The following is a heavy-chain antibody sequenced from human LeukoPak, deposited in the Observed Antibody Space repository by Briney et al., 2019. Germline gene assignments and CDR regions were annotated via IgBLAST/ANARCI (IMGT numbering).Heavy chain of an antibody. Sequence: GSSVKVSCKASGGTFSSYAISWVRQAPGQGLEWRGGIIPIFGTANYAQKFQGRVTITADESTSTAYMELSSLRSEDTAVYYCARDGYCSSTSCYSLSWFDPWGQGTLVTVSS. V-gene: IGHV1-69*01. D-gene: IGHD2-2*02. J-gene: IGHJ5*02. CDR2: IIPIFGTA. CDR1: GGTFSSYA. CDR3: ARDGYCSSTSCYSLSWFDP.